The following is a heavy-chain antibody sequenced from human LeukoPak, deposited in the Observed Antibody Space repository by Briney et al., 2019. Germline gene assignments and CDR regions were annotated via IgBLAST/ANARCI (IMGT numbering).Heavy chain of an antibody. Sequence: SETLSLTCTVSGGSISSYYWSWIRQPAGKGLEWIGRIYTSGSTNYNPSLKSRVTMSVDTSKNQFSLKVNSVTAADTAVYYCARHVNYYGSGSYGAYYYYGMDVWGQGTTVTVSS. CDR3: ARHVNYYGSGSYGAYYYYGMDV. CDR2: IYTSGST. D-gene: IGHD3-10*01. J-gene: IGHJ6*02. V-gene: IGHV4-4*07. CDR1: GGSISSYY.